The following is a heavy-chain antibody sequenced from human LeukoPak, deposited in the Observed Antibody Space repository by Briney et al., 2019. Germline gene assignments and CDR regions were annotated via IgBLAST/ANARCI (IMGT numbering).Heavy chain of an antibody. Sequence: SETLSLTCAVYGGPFSGYYWSWIRQPPGKGLEWIGEINHSGSTNYNPSLKSRVTISVDTSKNQFSLKLSSVTAADTAVYYCARARLGIVDYWGQGTLVTVSS. CDR1: GGPFSGYY. CDR2: INHSGST. D-gene: IGHD7-27*01. V-gene: IGHV4-34*01. J-gene: IGHJ4*02. CDR3: ARARLGIVDY.